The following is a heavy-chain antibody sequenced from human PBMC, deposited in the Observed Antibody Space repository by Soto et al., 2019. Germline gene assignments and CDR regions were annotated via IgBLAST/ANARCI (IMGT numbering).Heavy chain of an antibody. J-gene: IGHJ3*02. V-gene: IGHV6-1*01. CDR3: VRRTYGSWDKTGAFET. D-gene: IGHD4-17*01. CDR1: GDSVSSTSTA. CDR2: AYYTSKWIN. Sequence: QVQLQQSGPGLLKPSQTLSLTCSISGDSVSSTSTAWNWVRQSPSRGLEWLGRAYYTSKWINEYAPSLQSRISINPDPSRNQFSLQLNSVTSEDTSIYYCVRRTYGSWDKTGAFETWGQGTMVTVSS.